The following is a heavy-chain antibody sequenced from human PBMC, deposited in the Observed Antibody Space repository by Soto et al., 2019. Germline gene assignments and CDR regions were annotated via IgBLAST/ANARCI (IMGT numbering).Heavy chain of an antibody. CDR1: GGSISSYY. D-gene: IGHD5-12*01. J-gene: IGHJ3*02. Sequence: SETLSLTCTVSGGSISSYYWSWIRQPPGKGLEWIGYIYYSGSTNYNPSLKSRVTISVDTSKNQFSLKLSSVTAADTAVYYCASWATDPGAFDIWGQGTMVTVSS. V-gene: IGHV4-59*08. CDR3: ASWATDPGAFDI. CDR2: IYYSGST.